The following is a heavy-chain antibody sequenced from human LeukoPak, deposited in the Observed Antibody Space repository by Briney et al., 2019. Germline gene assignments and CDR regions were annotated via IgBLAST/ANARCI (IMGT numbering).Heavy chain of an antibody. CDR2: IYPGDSHT. D-gene: IGHD3-10*01. CDR3: ARQPGAGWFDP. CDR1: GYFFINYW. V-gene: IGHV5-51*01. Sequence: GESLKISCKGSGYFFINYWIAWVRQMPGKGLEWMGIIYPGDSHTRYSPSFQGQVTISADKSISTAYLQWGSLKASDTAMYYCARQPGAGWFDPWGQGTLVTVSS. J-gene: IGHJ5*02.